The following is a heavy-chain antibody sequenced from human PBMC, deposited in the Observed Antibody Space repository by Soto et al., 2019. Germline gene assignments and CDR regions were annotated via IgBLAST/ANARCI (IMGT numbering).Heavy chain of an antibody. V-gene: IGHV1-18*04. Sequence: QVQLVQSGVEVKKPGASVKVSCKASGYTFISHGISWVRQAPGQGLEWMGWISGKNGNTNYAQNLQGRVTLTTDTTTRTAYMDRRGMKSNDTAVYYCARVSSYIVVVPDYGMEVSGPGTNVTVTS. CDR2: ISGKNGNT. CDR1: GYTFISHG. J-gene: IGHJ6*02. CDR3: ARVSSYIVVVPDYGMEV. D-gene: IGHD2-15*01.